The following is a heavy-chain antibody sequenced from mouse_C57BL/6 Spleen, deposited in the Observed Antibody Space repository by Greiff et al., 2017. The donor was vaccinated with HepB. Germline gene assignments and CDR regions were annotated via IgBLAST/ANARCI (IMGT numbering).Heavy chain of an antibody. J-gene: IGHJ2*01. Sequence: EVMLVESGGGLVKPGGSLKLSCAASGFTFSSYAMSWVRQTPETRLEWVATSSDGGSYTYYPDNVKGRFTISRDNAKNNLYLQMSHLKSEDTAMDYCASYDFDVGFYYWGPVTTLTVSS. V-gene: IGHV5-4*03. CDR3: ASYDFDVGFYY. CDR1: GFTFSSYA. D-gene: IGHD2-4*01. CDR2: SSDGGSYT.